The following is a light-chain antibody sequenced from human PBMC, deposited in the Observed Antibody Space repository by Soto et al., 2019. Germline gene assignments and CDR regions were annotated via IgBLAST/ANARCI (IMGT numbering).Light chain of an antibody. CDR3: SSHTSSSTEV. CDR2: DVS. V-gene: IGLV2-14*01. CDR1: SSDVGGYNY. Sequence: QSALTQPASVSGSPGQSITISCTGTSSDVGGYNYVSWYQQHPGKAPKLMIYDVSNRPSGVSNRFSGSKSANTASLTISGLQAEDEADYYCSSHTSSSTEVFGTGTKVIVL. J-gene: IGLJ1*01.